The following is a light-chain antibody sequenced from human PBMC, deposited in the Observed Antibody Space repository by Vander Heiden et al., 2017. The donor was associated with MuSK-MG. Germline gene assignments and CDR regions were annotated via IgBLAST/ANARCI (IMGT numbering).Light chain of an antibody. CDR3: CSYAGSSGWV. V-gene: IGLV2-23*01. CDR1: SSDVGSYDR. Sequence: GSPGQSIPISCIGTSSDVGSYDRVSWYQQLPDKAPKLMIYDGSKSPSGVSNRFSGSKSGNTASLTISGLQAGDEAGYYCCSYAGSSGWVFGGGTKVTVL. CDR2: DGS. J-gene: IGLJ3*02.